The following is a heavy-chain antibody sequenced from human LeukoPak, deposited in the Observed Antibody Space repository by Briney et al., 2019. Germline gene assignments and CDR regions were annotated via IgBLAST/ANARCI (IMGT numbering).Heavy chain of an antibody. Sequence: GGSLRLSCAASGFNFSSYAMHWVRQAPGKGLEWVAVISYDGSNKYYADSVKGRFTISRDNSKNTLYLQMNSLRAEDTAVYYCAMGAQYYYDSSGSNFDYWGQGTLVTVSS. J-gene: IGHJ4*02. V-gene: IGHV3-30-3*01. CDR3: AMGAQYYYDSSGSNFDY. CDR1: GFNFSSYA. CDR2: ISYDGSNK. D-gene: IGHD3-22*01.